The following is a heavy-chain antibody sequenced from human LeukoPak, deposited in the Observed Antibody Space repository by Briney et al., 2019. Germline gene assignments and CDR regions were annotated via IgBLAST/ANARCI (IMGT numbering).Heavy chain of an antibody. CDR2: IYPGDSDT. D-gene: IGHD2-2*01. J-gene: IGHJ5*02. CDR1: GYSFTSYW. Sequence: GESLKISCKGSGYSFTSYWIAWVRQMPGKGLAWMGIIYPGDSDTRYSPSFQGQVTISADKSISTAYLQWSSLKASDTAMYYCARPIGYCSSTSCLRGSWFDPWGQGTLVTVSS. V-gene: IGHV5-51*01. CDR3: ARPIGYCSSTSCLRGSWFDP.